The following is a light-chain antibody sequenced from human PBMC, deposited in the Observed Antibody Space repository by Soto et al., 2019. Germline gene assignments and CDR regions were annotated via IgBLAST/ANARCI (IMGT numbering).Light chain of an antibody. J-gene: IGLJ3*02. CDR2: EVS. CDR3: SSYAGSNNLV. Sequence: QSALTQPPSASGSPGQSVTISCTGTSSDVGGYNYVSWYQQHPGQAPKLMIYEVSKRPSGVPDRFSGSKSVNTASLTVSGLHAEYEADYYCSSYAGSNNLVFGGGTKLTVL. V-gene: IGLV2-8*01. CDR1: SSDVGGYNY.